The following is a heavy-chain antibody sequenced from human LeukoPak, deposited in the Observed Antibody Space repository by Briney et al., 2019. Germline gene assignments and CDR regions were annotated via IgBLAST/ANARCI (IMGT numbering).Heavy chain of an antibody. CDR2: INPNSGDT. J-gene: IGHJ4*02. CDR3: ARDYCSSTSCLFDY. V-gene: IGHV1-2*06. Sequence: ASVKVSCKASGYTFTAYHMHWVRQAPGQGLEWMGRINPNSGDTNYAQKFQGRVTMTRDTSISTAYMELSRLRSDDTAVYYCARDYCSSTSCLFDYWGQGTLVSVSS. CDR1: GYTFTAYH. D-gene: IGHD2-2*01.